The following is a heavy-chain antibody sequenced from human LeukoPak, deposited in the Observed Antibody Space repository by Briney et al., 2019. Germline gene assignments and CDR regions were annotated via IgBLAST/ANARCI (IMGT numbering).Heavy chain of an antibody. Sequence: ASVKVSCKASGYTFTGYYMHWVRQAPGQGLEWMGWINPNSGGTNYAQKFQGRVTMTRDTSISTAYMELSRLRSDDTAVYYCASLDYYDSSGYHDDAFDIWGQGTMVTVSS. CDR1: GYTFTGYY. J-gene: IGHJ3*02. V-gene: IGHV1-2*02. D-gene: IGHD3-22*01. CDR3: ASLDYYDSSGYHDDAFDI. CDR2: INPNSGGT.